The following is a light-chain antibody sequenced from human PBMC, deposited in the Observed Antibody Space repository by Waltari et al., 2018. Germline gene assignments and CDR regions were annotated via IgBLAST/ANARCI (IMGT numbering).Light chain of an antibody. J-gene: IGLJ3*02. CDR1: RRDLGSYHL. Sequence: QSALTQPASVSGSPGQSITISCTGLRRDLGSYHLFSWYQQHPDKAPKLLIHEVPKRPSEVSNRFSGSASGNTAYLTISGLQAEDEADYYCCSSPESSTSWVFGGGTKLTVL. CDR2: EVP. CDR3: CSSPESSTSWV. V-gene: IGLV2-23*02.